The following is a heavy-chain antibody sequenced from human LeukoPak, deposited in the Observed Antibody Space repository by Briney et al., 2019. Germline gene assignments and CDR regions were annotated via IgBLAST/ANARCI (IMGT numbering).Heavy chain of an antibody. CDR2: INHSGST. V-gene: IGHV4-34*01. J-gene: IGHJ3*02. CDR3: ARGPSYYYDSSGYYSPFDI. Sequence: PSETLSLTCAVYGGSFSGYYWSWIRQPPGKGLEWIGEINHSGSTNYNPSLKSRVTISVDTSKNQFSLKLSSVTAADTAVYYCARGPSYYYDSSGYYSPFDILGQGTMVTVSS. CDR1: GGSFSGYY. D-gene: IGHD3-22*01.